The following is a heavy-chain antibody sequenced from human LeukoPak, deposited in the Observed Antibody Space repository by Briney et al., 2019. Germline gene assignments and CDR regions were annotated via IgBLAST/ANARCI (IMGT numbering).Heavy chain of an antibody. Sequence: GGSLRLSCAASGFTFSDYYMSWIRQAPGKGLEWVSYMSSSGSVIWYADSVKGRFTISRDNAKNLLFLQMNSLRVEDTAMYYCANGYSYVRSYWGQGTLVTVSS. CDR2: MSSSGSVI. CDR3: ANGYSYVRSY. J-gene: IGHJ4*02. D-gene: IGHD5-18*01. V-gene: IGHV3-11*01. CDR1: GFTFSDYY.